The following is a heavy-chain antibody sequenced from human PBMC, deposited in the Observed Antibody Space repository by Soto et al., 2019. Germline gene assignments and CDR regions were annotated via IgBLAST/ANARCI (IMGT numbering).Heavy chain of an antibody. Sequence: SETLSLTCTVSGGSISSSSYYWGWIRQPPGKGLEWIGSIYYSGSTYYNPSLKSRVTISVDTSKNQFSLKLSSVTAADTVVYYCARLGPRYCSSTSCSNPYDFDIWGQGTMVTVSS. D-gene: IGHD2-2*01. CDR3: ARLGPRYCSSTSCSNPYDFDI. CDR1: GGSISSSSYY. J-gene: IGHJ3*02. CDR2: IYYSGST. V-gene: IGHV4-39*01.